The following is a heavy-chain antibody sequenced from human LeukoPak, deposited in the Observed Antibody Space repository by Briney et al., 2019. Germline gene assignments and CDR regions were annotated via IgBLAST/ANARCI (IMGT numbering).Heavy chain of an antibody. Sequence: GGSLRLSCAASGFTFRSYWMSWVRQAPGKGLEWVANIKEDGSEKYYVDSVKGRFTISRDNAKKSLYLQMNSLRAEDTAVYYCAELGITMIGGVWGKGTTVTISS. D-gene: IGHD3-10*02. CDR1: GFTFRSYW. CDR3: AELGITMIGGV. CDR2: IKEDGSEK. V-gene: IGHV3-7*01. J-gene: IGHJ6*04.